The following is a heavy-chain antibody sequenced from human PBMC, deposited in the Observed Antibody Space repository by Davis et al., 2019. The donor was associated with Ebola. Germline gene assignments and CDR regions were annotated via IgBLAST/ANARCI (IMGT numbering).Heavy chain of an antibody. V-gene: IGHV3-74*03. CDR2: INRDGSTT. CDR1: GFTFSSYW. CDR3: ARDDDIVLVPAAPDY. J-gene: IGHJ4*02. Sequence: HTGGSLRLSCAASGFTFSSYWMHWVRQAPGKGLVWVSCINRDGSTTTYADSVKGRFTISRDNSKNTLYLQMNSLRDEDTAVYYCARDDDIVLVPAAPDYWGQGTLVTVSS. D-gene: IGHD2-2*01.